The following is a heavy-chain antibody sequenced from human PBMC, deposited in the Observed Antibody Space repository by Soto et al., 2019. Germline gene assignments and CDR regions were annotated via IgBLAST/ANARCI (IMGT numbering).Heavy chain of an antibody. V-gene: IGHV1-18*01. CDR2: ISAYNGNT. Sequence: ASVKVSCKASGYTFTSYGISWVRQAPGQGLEWMGWISAYNGNTNYAQKLQGRVTMTTDTSTSTAYMELRSLRSDDTAVYYCARDMGYSGYDYLYYYYGMDVWGQGTTVTASS. CDR3: ARDMGYSGYDYLYYYYGMDV. CDR1: GYTFTSYG. D-gene: IGHD5-12*01. J-gene: IGHJ6*02.